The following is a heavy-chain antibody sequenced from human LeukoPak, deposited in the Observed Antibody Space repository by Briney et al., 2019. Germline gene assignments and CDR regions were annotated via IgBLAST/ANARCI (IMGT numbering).Heavy chain of an antibody. V-gene: IGHV1-69*13. J-gene: IGHJ4*02. D-gene: IGHD3-10*01. CDR2: IIPIFGTA. CDR3: ARLGVTMVRGVITHSDY. CDR1: GGTFSSYA. Sequence: SVKVSCKASGGTFSSYAISWVRQAPGQGLEWMGGIIPIFGTANYAQKFQGRVTITADESTSTAYMELSSLRSGDTAVYYCARLGVTMVRGVITHSDYWGQGTLVTVSS.